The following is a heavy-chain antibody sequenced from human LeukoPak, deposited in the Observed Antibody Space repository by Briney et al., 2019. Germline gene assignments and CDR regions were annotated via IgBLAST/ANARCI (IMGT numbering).Heavy chain of an antibody. V-gene: IGHV3-64*01. Sequence: GGSLRLSCAASGFTFSSYAMHWVRQAPGKGLEYVSAISSNGGSTYYANSVKGRFTISRDNSKNTLYLQMGSLRAEDMAVYYCARDFVSGGAFDIWGQGTMVTVSS. J-gene: IGHJ3*02. D-gene: IGHD3-10*01. CDR2: ISSNGGST. CDR3: ARDFVSGGAFDI. CDR1: GFTFSSYA.